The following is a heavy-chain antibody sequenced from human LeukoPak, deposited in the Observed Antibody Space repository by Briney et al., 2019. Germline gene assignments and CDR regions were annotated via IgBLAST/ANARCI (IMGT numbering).Heavy chain of an antibody. CDR1: GFTISSNY. J-gene: IGHJ4*02. CDR2: IYAGGDT. D-gene: IGHD6-19*01. V-gene: IGHV3-66*01. Sequence: GGSLRLSCTASGFTISSNYMNWVRQAPGKGLEWVSVIYAGGDTYYADSVRGRFTISSDTSENTLYLQMNSLRAEDTALYYCAGSQWLVNFDYWGQGTLVTVSS. CDR3: AGSQWLVNFDY.